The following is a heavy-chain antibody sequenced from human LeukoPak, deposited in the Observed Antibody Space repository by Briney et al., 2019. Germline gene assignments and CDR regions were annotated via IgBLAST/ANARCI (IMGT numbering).Heavy chain of an antibody. D-gene: IGHD5-18*01. CDR1: GGSISSYY. CDR2: IYYSGST. V-gene: IGHV4-59*01. J-gene: IGHJ4*02. CDR3: ARGGLGYSYGYLDY. Sequence: PSETLSLTCTVSGGSISSYYWSWIRQPPGKGLEWIGYIYYSGSTNYNPSLKSRVTISVDTSKNQFSLKLSSVTAADTAVYYCARGGLGYSYGYLDYWGQGTLVTVSS.